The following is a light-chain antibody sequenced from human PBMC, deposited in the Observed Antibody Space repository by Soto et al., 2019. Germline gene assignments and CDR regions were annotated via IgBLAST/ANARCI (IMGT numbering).Light chain of an antibody. J-gene: IGKJ1*01. CDR3: QQSYSTPVT. CDR2: SAS. Sequence: DIQMTQSPSSLSASLGYRVTITCRASQSISSYLNWYQQKPGKAPTLRIYSASSLQSGVPSRFSGSGYGTDFTLTISSLQPEDFATLHCQQSYSTPVTFGQGTKVEIK. V-gene: IGKV1-39*01. CDR1: QSISSY.